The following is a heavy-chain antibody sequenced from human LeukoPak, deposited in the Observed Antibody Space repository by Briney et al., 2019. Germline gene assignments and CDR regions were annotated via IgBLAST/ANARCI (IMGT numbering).Heavy chain of an antibody. Sequence: SETLSLTCTVSGGSISSSSYYWGWIRQPPGKGLEWIGGIYYSGSTYYNPSLKSRVTISVDTSKNQFSLKLSSVTAADTAVYYCARHVPARVAARWFDPWGQGTLVTVSS. J-gene: IGHJ5*02. CDR2: IYYSGST. D-gene: IGHD2-15*01. CDR1: GGSISSSSYY. V-gene: IGHV4-39*01. CDR3: ARHVPARVAARWFDP.